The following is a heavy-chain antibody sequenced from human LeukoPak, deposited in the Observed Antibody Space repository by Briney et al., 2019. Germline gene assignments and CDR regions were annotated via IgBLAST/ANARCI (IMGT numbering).Heavy chain of an antibody. CDR1: GFTVSSNY. J-gene: IGHJ5*02. D-gene: IGHD6-19*01. CDR2: IKSKTDGGTT. Sequence: PGGSLRLSCAASGFTVSSNYMSWVRQAPGKGLEWVGRIKSKTDGGTTDYAAPVKGGFTISRDDSKNTLYLQMSSLKTDDTAVYYCATAGRYGSGWTWGQGTLVTVSS. CDR3: ATAGRYGSGWT. V-gene: IGHV3-15*01.